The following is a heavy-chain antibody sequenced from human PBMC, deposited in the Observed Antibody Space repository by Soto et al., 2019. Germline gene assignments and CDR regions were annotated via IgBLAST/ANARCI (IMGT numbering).Heavy chain of an antibody. CDR3: ARDPFGAFDI. Sequence: ASVKVSCKASGGTFSSYAISWVRQAPGQGLEWMGGIIPIFGTANYAQKFQGRVTITADESTSTAYMELSSLRSEDTAVYYCARDPFGAFDIWGQGTMVTVSS. J-gene: IGHJ3*02. V-gene: IGHV1-69*13. D-gene: IGHD3-10*01. CDR2: IIPIFGTA. CDR1: GGTFSSYA.